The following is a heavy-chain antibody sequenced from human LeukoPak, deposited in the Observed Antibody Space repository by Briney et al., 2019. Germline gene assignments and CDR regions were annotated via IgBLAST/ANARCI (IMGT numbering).Heavy chain of an antibody. V-gene: IGHV5-51*01. CDR2: IYPGDTDI. D-gene: IGHD3-22*01. CDR1: EYTFANYW. CDR3: ARPADYDSSGFDI. J-gene: IGHJ3*02. Sequence: LGESLKISCKASEYTFANYWIAWVRQKPGKGLEWMGIIYPGDTDIRYSPSFQGQVTISADKSISTAYLQWSSLKASDTAMFYCARPADYDSSGFDIWGQGTMVTVSS.